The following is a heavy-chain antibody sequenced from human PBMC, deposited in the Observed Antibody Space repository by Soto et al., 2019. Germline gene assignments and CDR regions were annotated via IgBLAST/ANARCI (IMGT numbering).Heavy chain of an antibody. Sequence: LRLSCAASGFTFSSYGMHWVRQAPGKGLEWVAVISYDGSNKYYADSVKGRFTISRDNSKNTLYLQMNSLRAEDTAVYYCAKVVHYYDSRGAFDIWGQGTMVTVSS. J-gene: IGHJ3*02. V-gene: IGHV3-30*18. CDR2: ISYDGSNK. D-gene: IGHD3-22*01. CDR1: GFTFSSYG. CDR3: AKVVHYYDSRGAFDI.